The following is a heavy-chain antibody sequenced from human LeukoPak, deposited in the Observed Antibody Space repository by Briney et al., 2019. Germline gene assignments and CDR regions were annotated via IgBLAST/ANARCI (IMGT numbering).Heavy chain of an antibody. CDR2: INPNSGGT. V-gene: IGHV1-2*02. D-gene: IGHD1-1*01. Sequence: GASVKVSCKASGYTFTGYYMHWVRQAPGQGLEWMGWINPNSGGTNYAQKFQGRVTMTRDTSISTAYMELSRLRPDDTAVYYCASGGTTGTTSDYYYYYMDVWGKGTTVTVSS. J-gene: IGHJ6*03. CDR1: GYTFTGYY. CDR3: ASGGTTGTTSDYYYYYMDV.